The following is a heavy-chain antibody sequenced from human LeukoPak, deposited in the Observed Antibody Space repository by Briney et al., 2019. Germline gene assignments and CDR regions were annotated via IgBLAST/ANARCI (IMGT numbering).Heavy chain of an antibody. Sequence: GGSLRLSCEASGFTFSNNYITWVRQAPGKGLEWVSVIYRDGATYYASSVKGRFIVSRDNSRHTVSLQMNSLRAGDTAVYYCTASVGSTWYAPDDYWGQGTLVTVSS. J-gene: IGHJ4*02. CDR3: TASVGSTWYAPDDY. CDR2: IYRDGAT. D-gene: IGHD6-13*01. V-gene: IGHV3-66*01. CDR1: GFTFSNNY.